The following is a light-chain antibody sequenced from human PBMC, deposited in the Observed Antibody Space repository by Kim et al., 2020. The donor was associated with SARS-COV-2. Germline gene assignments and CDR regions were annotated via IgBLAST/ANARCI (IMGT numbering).Light chain of an antibody. CDR3: QQYATSPET. Sequence: ENVLTQSPGTLPLSPGERATLSCRASQSVSSNFLAWYQQKAGQAPRLLIYSASSRASGIPDRFSGSGSGTDFTLTISTLEPEDFAVYYRQQYATSPETFGQGTQVDIK. CDR1: QSVSSNF. V-gene: IGKV3-20*01. CDR2: SAS. J-gene: IGKJ1*01.